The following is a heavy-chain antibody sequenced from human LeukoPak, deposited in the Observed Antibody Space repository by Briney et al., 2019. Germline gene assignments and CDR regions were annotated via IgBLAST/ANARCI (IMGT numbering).Heavy chain of an antibody. CDR2: INHSGST. CDR3: AREGANDAFDI. D-gene: IGHD1-26*01. Sequence: PSETLSLTCAVYGGSFSGHYWSWIRQPPGKGLEWIGEINHSGSTNYNPSLKSRVTISVDTSKNQFSLKLSPVTAADTAVYYCAREGANDAFDIWGQGTMVTVSS. V-gene: IGHV4-34*01. J-gene: IGHJ3*02. CDR1: GGSFSGHY.